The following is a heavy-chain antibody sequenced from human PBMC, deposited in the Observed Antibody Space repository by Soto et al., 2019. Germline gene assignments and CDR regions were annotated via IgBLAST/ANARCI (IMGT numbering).Heavy chain of an antibody. J-gene: IGHJ3*02. Sequence: QVQLVQSGAAVKKPGSSVNVSCKASGGTFSSYAISWVRQAPGQGLEWMGGIIPIFGTANYAQKFQGRVTITADESTSTAYMELSSLRSEDTAVYYCAEIAAAGTENAFDIWGQGTMVTVSS. D-gene: IGHD6-13*01. CDR2: IIPIFGTA. CDR1: GGTFSSYA. CDR3: AEIAAAGTENAFDI. V-gene: IGHV1-69*12.